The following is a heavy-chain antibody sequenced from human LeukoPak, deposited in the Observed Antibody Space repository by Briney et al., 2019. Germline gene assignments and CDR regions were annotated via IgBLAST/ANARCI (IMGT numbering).Heavy chain of an antibody. D-gene: IGHD3-3*01. CDR3: ARVNPTTSYYDLWSGYYEIDY. J-gene: IGHJ4*02. Sequence: ASVKVSCKASGYTFTSYYMHWVRQAPGQGLEWMGWINPNSGGTNYAQKFQGRVTMTRDTSISTAYMELSRLRSDDTAVYYCARVNPTTSYYDLWSGYYEIDYWGQGTLVTVSS. CDR1: GYTFTSYY. V-gene: IGHV1-2*02. CDR2: INPNSGGT.